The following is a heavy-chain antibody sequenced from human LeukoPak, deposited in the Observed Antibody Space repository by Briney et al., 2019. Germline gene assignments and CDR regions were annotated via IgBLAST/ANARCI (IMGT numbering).Heavy chain of an antibody. CDR2: ISGSGDNT. Sequence: PGGSLRLSCTVSGFTVSSNSMSWVRQAPGKGLEWVSTISGSGDNTYYADSVKGRFTISRGNSKNTLYLQMNSLRAEDTAVYYCAKVTYGSGTYGAFDYWGQGTLVTVSS. V-gene: IGHV3-23*01. J-gene: IGHJ4*02. CDR3: AKVTYGSGTYGAFDY. CDR1: GFTVSSNS. D-gene: IGHD3-10*01.